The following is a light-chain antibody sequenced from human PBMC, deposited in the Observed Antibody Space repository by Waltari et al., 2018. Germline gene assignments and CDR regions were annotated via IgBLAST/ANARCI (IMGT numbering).Light chain of an antibody. CDR3: SSSSLTHKLLR. CDR1: SSDVGTLDL. Sequence: QSALTQPASVSGSPGQSITISCTRTSSDVGTLDLVSLYQQEPGKAPKLIIFDDTKWRSGVSNRFSGSKSGNTASLTSSGLQAEDEADYYCSSSSLTHKLLRFGGGTNVTVL. J-gene: IGLJ2*01. V-gene: IGLV2-23*01. CDR2: DDT.